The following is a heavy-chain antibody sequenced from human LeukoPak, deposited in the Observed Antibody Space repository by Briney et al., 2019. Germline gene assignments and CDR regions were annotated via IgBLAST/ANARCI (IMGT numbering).Heavy chain of an antibody. CDR3: ARDLGGSYDEGAFDI. Sequence: GGSLRLSCAASGFTVSSNYMSWARQAPGKGLEWVSVIYSGGSTYYADSVKGRFTISRDNSKNTLYLQMNSLRAEDTAVYYCARDLGGSYDEGAFDIWGQGTMVTVSS. J-gene: IGHJ3*02. V-gene: IGHV3-66*02. CDR2: IYSGGST. D-gene: IGHD1-26*01. CDR1: GFTVSSNY.